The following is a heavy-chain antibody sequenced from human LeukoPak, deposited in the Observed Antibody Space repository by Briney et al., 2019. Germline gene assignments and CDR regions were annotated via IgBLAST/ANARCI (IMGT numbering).Heavy chain of an antibody. CDR3: ARVKAAAIHDAFDI. CDR2: IKQDGSEK. Sequence: PGGSLRLSCAASGFTFSSYWMSWVRQAPGKGLEWVANIKQDGSEKYYVDSVKGRFTISRDSAKNSLYLQMNSLRAEDTAVYYCARVKAAAIHDAFDIWGQGTMVTVSS. CDR1: GFTFSSYW. V-gene: IGHV3-7*01. D-gene: IGHD6-13*01. J-gene: IGHJ3*02.